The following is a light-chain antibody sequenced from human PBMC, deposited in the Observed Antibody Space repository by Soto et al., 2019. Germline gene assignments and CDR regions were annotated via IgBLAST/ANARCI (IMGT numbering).Light chain of an antibody. J-gene: IGKJ2*01. V-gene: IGKV1-12*01. Sequence: DIQMTPSPSSVSASVGARVTITCRARQGISRWLAWYPQTPGKAPKLLIYAASSSQSGAPSRFSGSGSGTDFTLTISSLQPEDFATYYWQQANSFPHTFGQGTKLEIK. CDR2: AAS. CDR1: QGISRW. CDR3: QQANSFPHT.